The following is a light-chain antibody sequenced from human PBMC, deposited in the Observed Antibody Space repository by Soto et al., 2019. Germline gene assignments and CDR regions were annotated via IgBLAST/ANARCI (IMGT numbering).Light chain of an antibody. CDR2: GAS. J-gene: IGKJ2*01. V-gene: IGKV3-20*01. CDR3: QHYGTSSGYT. Sequence: EIVLTQSPGTLSLSPGEIASLSCRASQTVSSIYLAWYQQKPGQAPRLLIYGASTRASGIPDRFSGSGSGTDFTLTISRLEPEDFAVYYCQHYGTSSGYTFGQGTKLAIK. CDR1: QTVSSIY.